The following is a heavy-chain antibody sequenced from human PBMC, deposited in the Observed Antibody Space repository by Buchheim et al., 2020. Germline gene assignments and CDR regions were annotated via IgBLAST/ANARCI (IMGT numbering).Heavy chain of an antibody. D-gene: IGHD3-22*01. CDR2: INPSGGST. J-gene: IGHJ4*02. V-gene: IGHV1-46*01. CDR1: GYTFTSYY. CDR3: ARGMNYDSSGYNRAKYFDY. Sequence: QVQLVQSGAEVKKPGASVKVSCKASGYTFTSYYMHWVRQAPGQGLEWMGIINPSGGSTSYDQKFQGRVTMTRAKSPRTTYMELSSLRSEDTAVYYCARGMNYDSSGYNRAKYFDYWGKGTL.